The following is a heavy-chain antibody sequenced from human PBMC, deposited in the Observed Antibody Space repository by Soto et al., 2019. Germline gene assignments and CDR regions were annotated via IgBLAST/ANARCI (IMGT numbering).Heavy chain of an antibody. D-gene: IGHD4-17*01. J-gene: IGHJ4*02. CDR3: ARATSSTVTTPVDY. CDR2: ISSNGGRT. V-gene: IGHV3-64*01. CDR1: GFTFSSYA. Sequence: EVQLVESGGGLVQPGGSLRLSCAASGFTFSSYAMHWVRQAPGKGLEYVSAISSNGGRTYYANSVKGRFTISRDNSKNTLYLQMGSLRAEDMAVYYCARATSSTVTTPVDYWGQGTLVTVSS.